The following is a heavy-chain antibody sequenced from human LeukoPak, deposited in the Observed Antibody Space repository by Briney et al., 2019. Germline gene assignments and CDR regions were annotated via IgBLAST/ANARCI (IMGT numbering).Heavy chain of an antibody. CDR2: ISYDGSNK. V-gene: IGHV3-30-3*01. CDR1: GFTFSSYA. CDR3: TTVPFDP. Sequence: PGGSLRLSCAASGFTFSSYAMHWVRQAPGKGLEWVAVISYDGSNKYYADSVKGRFTISRDNSKNTLYLQMNSLRAEDTAVYYCTTVPFDPWGQGTLVTVSP. D-gene: IGHD4-17*01. J-gene: IGHJ5*02.